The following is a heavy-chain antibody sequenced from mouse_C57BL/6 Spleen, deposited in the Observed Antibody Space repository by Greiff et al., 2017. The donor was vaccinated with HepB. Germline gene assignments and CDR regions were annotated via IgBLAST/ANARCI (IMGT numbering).Heavy chain of an antibody. V-gene: IGHV1-64*01. CDR2: IHPNSGST. J-gene: IGHJ4*01. Sequence: QVQLQQSGAELVKPGASVKLSCKASGYTFTSYWMHWVKQRPGQGLEWIGMIHPNSGSTNYNEKFKSKATLTVDKSSSTAYMQLSSLTSEDSAVYYCARGIDGYYGQPMDYWGQGTSVTVSS. CDR1: GYTFTSYW. D-gene: IGHD2-3*01. CDR3: ARGIDGYYGQPMDY.